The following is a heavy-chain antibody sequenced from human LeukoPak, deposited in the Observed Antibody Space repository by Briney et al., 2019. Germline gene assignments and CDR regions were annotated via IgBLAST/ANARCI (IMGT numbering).Heavy chain of an antibody. CDR1: GFTFSSYA. Sequence: GGSLRLSCAASGFTFSSYAMSWVRQAPGKGLEWVSAISGSGGSTYYADSVKGRFTISRDNSKNTLYLQTNSLRAEDTAVYYCAKEDLAVDTDTDCCFWGQGTLVTVTS. D-gene: IGHD5-18*01. CDR3: AKEDLAVDTDTDCCF. CDR2: ISGSGGST. V-gene: IGHV3-23*01. J-gene: IGHJ4*02.